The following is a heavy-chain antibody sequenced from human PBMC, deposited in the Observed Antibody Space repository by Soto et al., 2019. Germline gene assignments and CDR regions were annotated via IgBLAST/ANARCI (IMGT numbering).Heavy chain of an antibody. Sequence: PSETLSLTCAVYGGSFCGYYWTWIRQPPGKGQEWIGETNPGGNTNYNPSLKSRVTISVDTFKNQFSPKLSSVTAADTAVYYCARGLSFSGYYYYMDVWGKGTTVTV. CDR3: ARGLSFSGYYYYMDV. V-gene: IGHV4-34*01. CDR2: TNPGGNT. D-gene: IGHD3-3*02. CDR1: GGSFCGYY. J-gene: IGHJ6*03.